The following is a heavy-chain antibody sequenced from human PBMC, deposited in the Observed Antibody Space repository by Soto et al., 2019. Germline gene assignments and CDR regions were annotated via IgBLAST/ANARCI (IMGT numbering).Heavy chain of an antibody. J-gene: IGHJ5*02. CDR3: ARVSVAGTVNWFDP. D-gene: IGHD6-19*01. Sequence: PSETLSLTCAVYGGSFSGYYWSWIRQPPGKGLEWIGEINHSGSTNYNPSLKSRVTISVDTSKNQFSLKLSSVTAADTAVYYCARVSVAGTVNWFDPWGQGTLVTVSS. CDR1: GGSFSGYY. CDR2: INHSGST. V-gene: IGHV4-34*01.